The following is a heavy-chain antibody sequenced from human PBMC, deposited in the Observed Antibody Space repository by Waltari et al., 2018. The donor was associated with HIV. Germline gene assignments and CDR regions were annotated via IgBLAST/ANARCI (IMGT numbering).Heavy chain of an antibody. CDR2: INGGGNT. J-gene: IGHJ6*02. CDR3: ATMVAARKVYGMDV. Sequence: EVQLVETGGGLIQPGGSLRLSCAASGFTLSNNYMTWVRQVPGRGREWVSLINGGGNTYDVDSVKGRFTISRDNSKNTLYLQMNSLRAEDSAVYYCATMVAARKVYGMDVWGQGTTVTVSS. V-gene: IGHV3-53*02. CDR1: GFTLSNNY. D-gene: IGHD6-6*01.